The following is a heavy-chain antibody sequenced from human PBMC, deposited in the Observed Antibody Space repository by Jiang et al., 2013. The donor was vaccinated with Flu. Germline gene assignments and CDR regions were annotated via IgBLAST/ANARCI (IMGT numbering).Heavy chain of an antibody. J-gene: IGHJ5*02. V-gene: IGHV7-4-1*01. CDR2: INTNTGNP. CDR3: ARQAPGVRWGFDP. CDR1: GYTFTPYA. D-gene: IGHD3-3*01. Sequence: CKASGYTFTPYAMNWVRQAPGQGLEWMGWINTNTGNPTYAQGFTGRFVFSLDTSVSTAYLQIYNLRAEDTAVYYCARQAPGVRWGFDPWGQGTLVTVSS.